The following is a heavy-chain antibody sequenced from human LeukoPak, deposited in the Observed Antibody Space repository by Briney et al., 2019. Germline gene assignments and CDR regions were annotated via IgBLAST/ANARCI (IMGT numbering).Heavy chain of an antibody. CDR3: ARDRISSWYNWFDP. CDR1: GGSISDYY. V-gene: IGHV4-59*01. Sequence: SETLSLTCTVSGGSISDYYWNWMRQPPGKGLEWIGYIYYSGSTNYNPSLKSRVTISVDTSKNQFSLKLSSVTAADTAVYYCARDRISSWYNWFDPWGQGTLVTVSS. D-gene: IGHD6-13*01. J-gene: IGHJ5*02. CDR2: IYYSGST.